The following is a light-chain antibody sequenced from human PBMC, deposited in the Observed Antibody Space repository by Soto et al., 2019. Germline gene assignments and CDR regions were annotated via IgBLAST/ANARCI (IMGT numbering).Light chain of an antibody. Sequence: QLVLTQPPSVSGAPGQRVTLSCTGSSSNIGAGYDVHWYQQLPGTAPKLLIYGNSNRPSGVPDRFSGSRSGTSASLAITGLRAEDEADYYCQSYDSSLRGYVFGTGTKLAVL. CDR1: SSNIGAGYD. CDR3: QSYDSSLRGYV. J-gene: IGLJ1*01. CDR2: GNS. V-gene: IGLV1-40*01.